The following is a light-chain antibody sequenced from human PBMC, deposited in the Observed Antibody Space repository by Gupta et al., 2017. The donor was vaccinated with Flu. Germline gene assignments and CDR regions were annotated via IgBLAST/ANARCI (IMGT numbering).Light chain of an antibody. CDR1: ALPDQY. Sequence: SEYALPDQYVDWHQQKSGQAPVVVIYKDKERPSGIPERFSGSNSGTTVTLTISGVQAEDEADYYWQLADSFGTVIFGGGTKLTVL. CDR3: QLADSFGTVI. CDR2: KDK. V-gene: IGLV3-25*03. J-gene: IGLJ2*01.